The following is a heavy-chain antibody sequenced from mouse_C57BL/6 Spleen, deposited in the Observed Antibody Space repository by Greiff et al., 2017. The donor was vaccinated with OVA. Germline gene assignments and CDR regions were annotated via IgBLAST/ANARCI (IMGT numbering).Heavy chain of an antibody. CDR1: GFTFSDYG. V-gene: IGHV5-17*01. J-gene: IGHJ1*03. Sequence: EVQRVESGGGLVKPGGSLKLSCAASGFTFSDYGMHWVRQAPEKGLEWVAYISSGSSTIYYADTVKGRFTISRDNAKNTLFLQMTSLRSEDTAMYYCARKANYYGSSPWYFDVWGTGTTVTVSS. CDR2: ISSGSSTI. CDR3: ARKANYYGSSPWYFDV. D-gene: IGHD1-1*01.